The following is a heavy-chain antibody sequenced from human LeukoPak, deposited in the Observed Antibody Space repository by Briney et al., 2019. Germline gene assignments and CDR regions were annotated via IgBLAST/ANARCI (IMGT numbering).Heavy chain of an antibody. D-gene: IGHD6-13*01. CDR3: ARDLWSSPVHYAFDI. CDR2: INPNSGGT. CDR1: GYTFTGYY. J-gene: IGHJ3*02. V-gene: IGHV1-2*02. Sequence: ASVKVSCKASGYTFTGYYMHWVRQAPGQGLEWMGWINPNSGGTNYAQKFQGRVTMTRDTSISTAYMELSRLRSDDTAVYYCARDLWSSPVHYAFDIWGQGTMVTVSS.